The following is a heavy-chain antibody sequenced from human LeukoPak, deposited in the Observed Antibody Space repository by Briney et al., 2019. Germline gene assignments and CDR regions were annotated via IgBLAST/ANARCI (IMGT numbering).Heavy chain of an antibody. CDR1: GXTFSSYE. D-gene: IGHD4-11*01. J-gene: IGHJ6*02. Sequence: PGGSLRLSCAASGXTFSSYEMNWVRQAPGKGLEWVSYISSSGSTIYYADSVKGRFTISRDNAKNSLYLQMNSLRAEDTAVYYCARDTVVHYYYGMDVWGQGTTVTVSS. CDR3: ARDTVVHYYYGMDV. CDR2: ISSSGSTI. V-gene: IGHV3-48*03.